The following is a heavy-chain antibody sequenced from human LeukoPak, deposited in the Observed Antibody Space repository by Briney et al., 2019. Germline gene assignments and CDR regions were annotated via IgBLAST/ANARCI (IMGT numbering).Heavy chain of an antibody. Sequence: GGSLRLSCAASGFTFITYWMHWVRQAPGKGLVWVSSINSDGSTTTYADSVKGRFTISRDNAKNTLYLQMNSLRAEDTAVYYCARANYDSSGYYYYYYMDVWGKGTTVTVSS. V-gene: IGHV3-74*01. J-gene: IGHJ6*03. CDR3: ARANYDSSGYYYYYYMDV. CDR2: INSDGSTT. CDR1: GFTFITYW. D-gene: IGHD3-22*01.